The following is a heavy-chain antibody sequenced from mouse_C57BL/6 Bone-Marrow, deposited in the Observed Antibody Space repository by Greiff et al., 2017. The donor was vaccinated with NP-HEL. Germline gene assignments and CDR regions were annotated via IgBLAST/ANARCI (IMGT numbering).Heavy chain of an antibody. CDR1: GYSFTTYP. J-gene: IGHJ2*01. CDR3: ARGVNNSYYFDN. Sequence: VQLQQSGAELVKPGASVKMSCKASGYSFTTYPIEWVKQNHGNSLEWIGNFHPYNDDTEYNEKFKNKATLTVDKSSSTVYLALSRLTADDASVYYCARGVNNSYYFDNWGQGTTLTVSS. CDR2: FHPYNDDT. D-gene: IGHD2-2*01. V-gene: IGHV1-47*01.